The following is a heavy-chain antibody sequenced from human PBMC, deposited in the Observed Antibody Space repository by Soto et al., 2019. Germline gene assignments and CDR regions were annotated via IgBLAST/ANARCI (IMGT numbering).Heavy chain of an antibody. CDR2: IKQDGSEK. CDR3: AREGDIVVVVAATRPSRYYYYMDV. Sequence: GGSLRLSCAASGFTFSSYWMSWVRQAPGKGLEWVANIKQDGSEKYYVDSVKGRFTISRDNAKNSLYLQMNSLRADDTAVYYCAREGDIVVVVAATRPSRYYYYMDVWGKGTTVTVSS. J-gene: IGHJ6*03. CDR1: GFTFSSYW. V-gene: IGHV3-7*01. D-gene: IGHD2-15*01.